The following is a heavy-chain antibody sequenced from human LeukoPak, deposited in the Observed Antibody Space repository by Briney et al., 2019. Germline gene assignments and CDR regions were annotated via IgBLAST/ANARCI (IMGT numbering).Heavy chain of an antibody. CDR3: ARGGGYGYYFDY. V-gene: IGHV4-39*01. J-gene: IGHJ4*02. CDR1: GGSISSSYYY. Sequence: PSETLSLTCTVSGGSISSSYYYWGWIRQPPGKGLEWIGSIYYSGSTYYNPSLKSRVTISVDTSKNQFSLKLRSVTAADTAVYYCARGGGYGYYFDYWGQGTLVTVSS. CDR2: IYYSGST. D-gene: IGHD6-25*01.